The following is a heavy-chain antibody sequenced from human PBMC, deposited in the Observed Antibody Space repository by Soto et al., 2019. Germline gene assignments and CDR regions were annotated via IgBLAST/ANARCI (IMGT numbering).Heavy chain of an antibody. CDR2: IFHSGIS. J-gene: IGHJ4*02. CDR3: ARASGLGVAHIDY. V-gene: IGHV4-59*02. D-gene: IGHD6-19*01. Sequence: SGTLSLTCPVSGGSVTGFYWRWIRPPPGKGLEWIGYIFHSGISNYHPSLKSRVTISVDTSKSQISLRLTSVTAADTADYYCARASGLGVAHIDYCGQGTRVTVSA. CDR1: GGSVTGFY.